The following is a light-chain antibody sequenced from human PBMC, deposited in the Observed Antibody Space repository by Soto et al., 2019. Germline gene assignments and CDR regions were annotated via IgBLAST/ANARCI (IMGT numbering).Light chain of an antibody. Sequence: DLQMTQSPSSVSSSIGDTVTITCRASQTVSSYLNWYQQKPGKAPKLLIHASSNLLSGVSSRFRGSGSETYFTLTIVNLQPEDFATYYCQQSFSPPLTFGGGTRV. CDR2: ASS. J-gene: IGKJ4*01. V-gene: IGKV1-39*01. CDR1: QTVSSY. CDR3: QQSFSPPLT.